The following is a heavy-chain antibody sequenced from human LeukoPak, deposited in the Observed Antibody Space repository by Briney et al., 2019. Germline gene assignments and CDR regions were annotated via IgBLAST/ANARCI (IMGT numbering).Heavy chain of an antibody. CDR3: AREKTGPGEQQLVDY. V-gene: IGHV1-69*05. Sequence: SVKVSCKASGGTFSSYAISWVRQAPGQGLEWMGRIIPIFGTANYAQKFQGRVTITTDESTSTAYMELSSLRSEDTAVYYCAREKTGPGEQQLVDYWGQGTLVTVSS. J-gene: IGHJ4*02. D-gene: IGHD6-13*01. CDR2: IIPIFGTA. CDR1: GGTFSSYA.